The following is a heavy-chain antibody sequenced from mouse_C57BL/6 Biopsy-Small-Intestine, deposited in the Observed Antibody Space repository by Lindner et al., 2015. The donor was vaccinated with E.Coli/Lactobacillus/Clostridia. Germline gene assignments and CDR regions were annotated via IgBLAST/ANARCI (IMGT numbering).Heavy chain of an antibody. V-gene: IGHV1-69*02. J-gene: IGHJ1*01. CDR1: GGTFSGYA. Sequence: SVKVSCKASGGTFSGYAITWVRQAPGQGLEWVGGVVPVFNTPNYAQKFQGRVTASVDESTGTAYMELSSLRSEDTAIYYCAREGVRSSWYSPYAMDVWGQGTTVTVSS. CDR2: VVPVFNTP. CDR3: AREGVRSSWYSPYAMDV. D-gene: IGHD1-1*02.